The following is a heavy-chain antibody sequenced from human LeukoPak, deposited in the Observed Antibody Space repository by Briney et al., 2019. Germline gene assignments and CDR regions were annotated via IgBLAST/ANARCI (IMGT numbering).Heavy chain of an antibody. J-gene: IGHJ4*02. CDR2: IWYEADHH. CDR1: GFTFSSYG. D-gene: IGHD1-1*01. V-gene: IGHV3-33*01. CDR3: VSPSRPGTTLYFDY. Sequence: TGGSLRLSCEASGFTFSSYGMHWVRQAPGKGLEWVAVIWYEADHHYYGDSVKGRFTISRDNSKNTLYLQMNSLRVEDTAVYYCVSPSRPGTTLYFDYWGQGTLVTVSA.